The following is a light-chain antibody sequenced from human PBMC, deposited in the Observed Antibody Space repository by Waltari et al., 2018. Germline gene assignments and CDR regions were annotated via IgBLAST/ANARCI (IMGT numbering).Light chain of an antibody. J-gene: IGKJ2*01. V-gene: IGKV2-30*02. Sequence: DVVMTQSPLSLPVTLGQPASISCKSSQSLVHSDGNTYLQWFQQRQGQSPRRLIYKVSYRDSGVPDRFSGSGSGTDFTLKISRVEAEDVGVYYCMQGTHWPYTFGQGTKLDIK. CDR3: MQGTHWPYT. CDR1: QSLVHSDGNTY. CDR2: KVS.